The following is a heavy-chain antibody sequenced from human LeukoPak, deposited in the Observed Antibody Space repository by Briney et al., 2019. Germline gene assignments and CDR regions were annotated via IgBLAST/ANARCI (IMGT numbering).Heavy chain of an antibody. J-gene: IGHJ4*02. CDR3: ASCWYYDSSGYYHLGY. D-gene: IGHD3-22*01. CDR2: IIPIFGTA. CDR1: GYTFTSYA. Sequence: ASVKVSCKASGYTFTSYAISWVRQAPGQGLEWMGRIIPIFGTANYAQKFQGRVTITADKSTSTAYMELSSLRSEDTAVYYCASCWYYDSSGYYHLGYWGQGTLVTVSS. V-gene: IGHV1-69*06.